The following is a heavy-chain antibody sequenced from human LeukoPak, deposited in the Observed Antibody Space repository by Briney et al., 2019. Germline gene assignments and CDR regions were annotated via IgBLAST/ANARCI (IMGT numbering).Heavy chain of an antibody. J-gene: IGHJ4*02. D-gene: IGHD3-22*01. Sequence: SETLSLTCTVSGGSISSYYWSWIRQPPGKGLEWIGYIYYSGSTNYNPSLKSRVTISVDTSKNQFSLKLSSVTAADTAVYYCAREGGYYLFDYWGQGTLVTVSS. CDR1: GGSISSYY. V-gene: IGHV4-59*12. CDR2: IYYSGST. CDR3: AREGGYYLFDY.